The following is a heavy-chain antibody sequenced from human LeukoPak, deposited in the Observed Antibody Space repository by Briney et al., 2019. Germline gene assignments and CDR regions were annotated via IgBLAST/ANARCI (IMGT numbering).Heavy chain of an antibody. Sequence: GASVKVSCKASGYSFTTYGISWVRQAPGQGLEWMGWISVYNGHTNYAQKLQGRVTTTTDTSTSTAYMELRSLTSDDTAVYYCARNGSGSYGYWGQGTLVIVSS. CDR1: GYSFTTYG. CDR3: ARNGSGSYGY. J-gene: IGHJ4*02. CDR2: ISVYNGHT. V-gene: IGHV1-18*01. D-gene: IGHD3-10*01.